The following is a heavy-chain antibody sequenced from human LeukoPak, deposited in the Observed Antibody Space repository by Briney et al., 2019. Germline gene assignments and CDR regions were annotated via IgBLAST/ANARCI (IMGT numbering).Heavy chain of an antibody. CDR3: ARGQTSGLYGSEPFDY. J-gene: IGHJ4*02. D-gene: IGHD3-10*01. CDR2: INHSGST. V-gene: IGHV4-34*01. CDR1: GGSFSGYY. Sequence: MSSETLSLTCAVYGGSFSGYYWSWIRQPPGKGLEWIGEINHSGSTNYNPSLKSRVTISVDTAKNHFSLKLSSVTAADTAVYYCARGQTSGLYGSEPFDYWGQGTLVTVSS.